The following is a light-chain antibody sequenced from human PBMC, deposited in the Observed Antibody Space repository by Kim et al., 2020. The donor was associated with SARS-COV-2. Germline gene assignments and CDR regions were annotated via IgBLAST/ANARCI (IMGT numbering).Light chain of an antibody. J-gene: IGKJ1*01. CDR2: GAS. CDR3: QQYSSSPAT. Sequence: EIVLTQFPGTLSLSPGERATLSCRASQSVSSNYLAWYQQKPGQAPRLLIYGASSRATGIPDRFSGSGSGTDFTLTITRLEPEDFAVYYCQQYSSSPATFGQGTKVEVK. CDR1: QSVSSNY. V-gene: IGKV3-20*01.